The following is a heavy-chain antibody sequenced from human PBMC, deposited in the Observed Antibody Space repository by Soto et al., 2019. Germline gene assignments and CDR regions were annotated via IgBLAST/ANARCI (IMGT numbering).Heavy chain of an antibody. CDR3: AREVVVVPAVMGRYYYSSSDMAA. D-gene: IGHD2-2*01. CDR1: GFTFSSYS. J-gene: IGHJ6*03. CDR2: ISSSSSYI. Sequence: GSLRLSCAASGFTFSSYSMNWVRQSPGKGLEWVSSISSSSSYIYYADSVKGRFTISRDNAKNSLYLQMNSLRAEDTAVYYCAREVVVVPAVMGRYYYSSSDMAARAKRTTLTIAS. V-gene: IGHV3-21*01.